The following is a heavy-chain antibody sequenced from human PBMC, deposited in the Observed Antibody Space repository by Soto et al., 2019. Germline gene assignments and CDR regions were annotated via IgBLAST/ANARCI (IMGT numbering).Heavy chain of an antibody. J-gene: IGHJ4*02. CDR3: AKDPHPPGVEIDY. CDR1: GFTYSRYR. Sequence: DVQLVESGGGLVQSGGSLRLSCVASGFTYSRYRMTWVRQAPGKGLEWVSSASPGGDMTYYADSVRGRFTISRDNSRNILFLQMSRLRAEDTATCYCAKDPHPPGVEIDYWGQGTLVTVSS. CDR2: ASPGGDMT. V-gene: IGHV3-23*04. D-gene: IGHD3-10*01.